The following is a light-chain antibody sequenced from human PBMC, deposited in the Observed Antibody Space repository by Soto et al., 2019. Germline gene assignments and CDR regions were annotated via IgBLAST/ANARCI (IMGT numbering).Light chain of an antibody. CDR2: AAS. J-gene: IGKJ4*01. Sequence: DIQMTQSPSSLSASVGDRVTITCQASQDIKNYLNWYQQKPGKAPKLLIYAASDLESGVPSRFSGSGSRTDFTFTINSLQPEDIATYYCQQYDNLPLTFGGGTKVDIK. CDR1: QDIKNY. V-gene: IGKV1-33*01. CDR3: QQYDNLPLT.